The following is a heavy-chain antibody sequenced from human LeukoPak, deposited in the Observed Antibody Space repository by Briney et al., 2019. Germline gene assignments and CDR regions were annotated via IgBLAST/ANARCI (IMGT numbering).Heavy chain of an antibody. CDR1: GASISSTSYY. V-gene: IGHV4-39*07. J-gene: IGHJ5*02. Sequence: SETLSLTCTVSGASISSTSYYWDWIRQPPGKGLEWIGSISYSGNTYYNPSLQSRVTISADTSKSQFSLKVSSVTAADTAVYYCARRRVRGVIPRYNWFDPWGQGTLVTVSS. CDR3: ARRRVRGVIPRYNWFDP. D-gene: IGHD3-10*01. CDR2: ISYSGNT.